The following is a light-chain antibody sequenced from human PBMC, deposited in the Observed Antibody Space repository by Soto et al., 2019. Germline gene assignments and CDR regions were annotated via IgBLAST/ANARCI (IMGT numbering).Light chain of an antibody. Sequence: QSVLTQPPSASGTPGQRVTISCSGSSSNIGSNYVYWYQQLPGTAPKLLIYRNNQRPSGVPDRFSGSKSGTSASLAISGLRCEDEADDYCAAWDDSLSGPVFGGGTKRTVL. CDR2: RNN. V-gene: IGLV1-47*01. J-gene: IGLJ2*01. CDR1: SSNIGSNY. CDR3: AAWDDSLSGPV.